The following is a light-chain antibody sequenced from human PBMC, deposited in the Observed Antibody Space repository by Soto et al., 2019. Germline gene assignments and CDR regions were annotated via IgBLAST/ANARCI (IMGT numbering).Light chain of an antibody. Sequence: QSVLTQPASVSGSPGQSITISCTGTSSDVGGYNYVSWYQQHPGKAPKLMIYDVSNRPSGVSNRFSGSKSGNTASLTISGLQAEDEADYYCSSYRGSSTWVFGGGTKVTVL. CDR1: SSDVGGYNY. CDR3: SSYRGSSTWV. V-gene: IGLV2-14*01. J-gene: IGLJ3*02. CDR2: DVS.